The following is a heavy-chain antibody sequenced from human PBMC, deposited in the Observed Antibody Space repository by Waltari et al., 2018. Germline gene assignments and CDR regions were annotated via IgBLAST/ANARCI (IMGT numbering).Heavy chain of an antibody. Sequence: QVQLQESGPGLVKPSETLSLTCTVSGGSISSYYWSWIRQPPGKGLEWIGYIYYSGSTNYNPSLKSRVTRSVDTSKNQFSLKLSSVTAADTAVYYCARGINYYGSGSYLDYWGQGTLVTVSS. CDR2: IYYSGST. CDR1: GGSISSYY. D-gene: IGHD3-10*01. CDR3: ARGINYYGSGSYLDY. V-gene: IGHV4-59*01. J-gene: IGHJ4*02.